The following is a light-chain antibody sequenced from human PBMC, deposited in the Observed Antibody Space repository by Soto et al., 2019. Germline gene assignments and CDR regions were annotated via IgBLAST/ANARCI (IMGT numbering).Light chain of an antibody. CDR1: QSVSSY. CDR2: GAS. Sequence: EIVMTQSPATLSVSPGERVTLSCRASQSVSSYLAWYQQKPGQAPRLLIYGASTGATGIPARFSGSGSGTEFILTISSLQSEDFAVYYCQQYSKWPLTFGGGTKVDIK. V-gene: IGKV3-15*01. J-gene: IGKJ4*01. CDR3: QQYSKWPLT.